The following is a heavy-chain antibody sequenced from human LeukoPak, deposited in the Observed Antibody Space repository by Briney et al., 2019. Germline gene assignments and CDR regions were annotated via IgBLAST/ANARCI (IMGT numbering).Heavy chain of an antibody. Sequence: GGSLRLSCAVSGFTFSGFWMSWSRQAPGKGLEWVASINSDGSEGYYADVVKGRFTISRDNAKNSLYLQINSLRAEDTAVYYCARSTYSSSSSVWGQGTMVTVSS. V-gene: IGHV3-7*03. D-gene: IGHD6-6*01. CDR3: ARSTYSSSSSV. CDR2: INSDGSEG. CDR1: GFTFSGFW. J-gene: IGHJ3*01.